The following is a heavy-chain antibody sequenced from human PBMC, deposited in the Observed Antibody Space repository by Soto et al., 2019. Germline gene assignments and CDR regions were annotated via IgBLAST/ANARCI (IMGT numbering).Heavy chain of an antibody. V-gene: IGHV1-18*04. CDR1: GYNFTNYH. CDR2: ISSHTGNT. D-gene: IGHD6-19*01. J-gene: IGHJ6*02. CDR3: AREALAVGGLSYYGMDV. Sequence: ASVQVSCKASGYNFTNYHIHWVRPAAGQGLEWVGWISSHTGNTYYQHTANTKYAQKLQGRVSLTTDTSTTTAYMELRGVRAADTAVYYCAREALAVGGLSYYGMDVWGPGTTVTVSS.